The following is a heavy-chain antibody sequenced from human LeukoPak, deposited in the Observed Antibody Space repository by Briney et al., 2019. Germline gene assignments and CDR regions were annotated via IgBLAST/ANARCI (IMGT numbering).Heavy chain of an antibody. CDR1: GGSFSGYY. CDR3: AGGYSSSWYRFDP. Sequence: LSLTCAVYGGSFSGYYWSWIRQAPGKGLEWVSYISSGGGTRSYADSVKGRFTISRDNAKNSLYLQMNSLRAEDTAVYYCAGGYSSSWYRFDPWGQGTLVTVSS. CDR2: ISSGGGTR. D-gene: IGHD6-13*01. V-gene: IGHV3-11*04. J-gene: IGHJ5*02.